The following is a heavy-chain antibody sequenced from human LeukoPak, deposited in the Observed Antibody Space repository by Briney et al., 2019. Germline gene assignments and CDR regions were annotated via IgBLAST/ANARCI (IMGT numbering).Heavy chain of an antibody. CDR1: GGSFSGYY. D-gene: IGHD1-26*01. CDR3: ARRIVGAFFDY. J-gene: IGHJ4*02. CDR2: INHSGST. V-gene: IGHV4-34*01. Sequence: SETLSLTCAVYGGSFSGYYWSWIRQPPGKGLEWIGEINHSGSTNYNPSLKSRVTISVDTSKNQLSLKLSSVTAADTAVYYCARRIVGAFFDYRGQGTLVTVSS.